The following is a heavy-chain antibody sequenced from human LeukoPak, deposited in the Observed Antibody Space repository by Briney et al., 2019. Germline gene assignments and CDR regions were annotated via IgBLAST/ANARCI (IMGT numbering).Heavy chain of an antibody. CDR3: ARLFVYGSGAEAFDY. Sequence: PGGSLRLSCAASAFTFSRYWTTWVRQAPGKGLGWVANINEDGSEKYYLDSVRGRFTISRDNAKNSLYLQMDSLRAEDTAVYYCARLFVYGSGAEAFDYWGQGALVTVSS. V-gene: IGHV3-7*01. D-gene: IGHD3-10*01. CDR2: INEDGSEK. J-gene: IGHJ4*02. CDR1: AFTFSRYW.